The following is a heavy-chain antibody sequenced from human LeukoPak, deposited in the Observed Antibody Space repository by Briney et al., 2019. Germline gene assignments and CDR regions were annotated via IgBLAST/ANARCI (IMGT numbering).Heavy chain of an antibody. D-gene: IGHD5-18*01. CDR1: GYTFTSYY. Sequence: ASVKVSCKASGYTFTSYYTHWVRQAPGQGLEWMGIINPSGGSTSYAQKFQGRVTMTRDTSASTVYMELSSLRSEDTAVYYCARGYSYGYGYDYYYGMDVWGQGTTVTVSS. CDR3: ARGYSYGYGYDYYYGMDV. V-gene: IGHV1-46*01. J-gene: IGHJ6*02. CDR2: INPSGGST.